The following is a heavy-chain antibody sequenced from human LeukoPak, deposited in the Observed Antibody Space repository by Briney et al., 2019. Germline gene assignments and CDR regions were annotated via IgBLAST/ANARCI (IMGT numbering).Heavy chain of an antibody. CDR2: IHYTGST. Sequence: SETLSLTCTVSGGSISSGGYYWSWIRQHPGKGLEWIGYIHYTGSTYYNPSLKSRVTISVDTSKNQFSLKLSSVTAADTAVYYCARSNRDIELVPAGIDPWGQGTLVTVSS. D-gene: IGHD2-2*01. CDR3: ARSNRDIELVPAGIDP. V-gene: IGHV4-31*03. CDR1: GGSISSGGYY. J-gene: IGHJ5*02.